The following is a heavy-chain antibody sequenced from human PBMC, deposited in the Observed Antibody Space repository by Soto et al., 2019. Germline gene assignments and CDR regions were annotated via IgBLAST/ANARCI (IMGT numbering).Heavy chain of an antibody. CDR3: ARGPRSTSTGTGAF. J-gene: IGHJ4*02. CDR1: GFTFSMYW. D-gene: IGHD1-1*01. V-gene: IGHV3-74*01. CDR2: INDDGSST. Sequence: EVQLVESGGGLLQPGGSLRLSCAASGFTFSMYWMHWVRQVPGKGPEWVSRINDDGSSTNYADSVKGRFTISRDNAKNTLYLQMNALRAEDTAVYYCARGPRSTSTGTGAFWGQGNLVTVAS.